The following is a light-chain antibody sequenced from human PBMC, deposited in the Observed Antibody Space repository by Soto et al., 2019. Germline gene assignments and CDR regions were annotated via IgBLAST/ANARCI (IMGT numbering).Light chain of an antibody. V-gene: IGLV1-47*01. CDR2: RNN. CDR1: SSNIGSNY. J-gene: IGLJ1*01. CDR3: AAWDDSLSVLYV. Sequence: QSVLTQPPSASGTPGQRVTISCSGSSSNIGSNYVYWYQQLPGTAPKLLIYRNNQRPSGVPDRFSGSKSGTSASLAIRGLRSEDEADYYCAAWDDSLSVLYVFGTGTKVTVL.